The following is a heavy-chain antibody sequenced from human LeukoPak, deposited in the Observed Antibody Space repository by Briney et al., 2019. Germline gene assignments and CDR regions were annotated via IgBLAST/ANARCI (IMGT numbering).Heavy chain of an antibody. CDR3: ARPRYSGSSDDAFDI. CDR1: GGSISSSSYY. Sequence: SETLSLTCTVSGGSISSSSYYWGWIRQPPGKGLEWIGSIYYSGSTYYNPSLKSRVTISVDTPKNQFSLKLSSVTAADTAVYYCARPRYSGSSDDAFDIWGQGTMVTVSS. CDR2: IYYSGST. J-gene: IGHJ3*02. D-gene: IGHD1-26*01. V-gene: IGHV4-39*01.